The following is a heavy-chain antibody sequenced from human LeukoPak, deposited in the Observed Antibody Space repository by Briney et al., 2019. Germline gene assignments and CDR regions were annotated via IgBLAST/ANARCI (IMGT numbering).Heavy chain of an antibody. Sequence: ASVKVSCKASGYTFTGYYMHWVRQAPGQGLEWMGWINPNSGGTNYAQKLQGRVTMTTDTSTSTAYMELRSLRSDDTAVYYCARDGGTMEEAFDIWGQGTMVTVSS. J-gene: IGHJ3*02. CDR3: ARDGGTMEEAFDI. CDR2: INPNSGGT. V-gene: IGHV1-2*02. CDR1: GYTFTGYY. D-gene: IGHD3-10*01.